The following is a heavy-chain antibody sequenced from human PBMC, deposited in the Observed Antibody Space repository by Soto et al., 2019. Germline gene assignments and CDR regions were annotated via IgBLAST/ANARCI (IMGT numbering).Heavy chain of an antibody. V-gene: IGHV5-51*01. Sequence: GESLKISCKGSGYSFTSYWIGWVRQMPGKGLEWMGIIYPGDSDTRYSPSFQGQVTISADKSISTAYLQWSSLKASDTAMYYCARPSDIVSPTDYYYYGMDVWGQGTTVTVSS. J-gene: IGHJ6*02. D-gene: IGHD5-12*01. CDR2: IYPGDSDT. CDR3: ARPSDIVSPTDYYYYGMDV. CDR1: GYSFTSYW.